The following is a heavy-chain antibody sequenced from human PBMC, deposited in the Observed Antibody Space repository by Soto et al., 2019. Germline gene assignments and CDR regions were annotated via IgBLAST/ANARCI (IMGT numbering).Heavy chain of an antibody. D-gene: IGHD1-26*01. CDR3: ARGNSGSYYGDTPINWFDP. V-gene: IGHV4-59*01. J-gene: IGHJ5*02. CDR1: GGSISSYY. CDR2: IYYSGST. Sequence: PSETLSLTCTVSGGSISSYYWSWIRQPPGKGLEWIGYIYYSGSTNYNPSLKSRVTISVDTSKNQFSLKLSSVTAADTAVYYCARGNSGSYYGDTPINWFDPWGQGTLVTVSS.